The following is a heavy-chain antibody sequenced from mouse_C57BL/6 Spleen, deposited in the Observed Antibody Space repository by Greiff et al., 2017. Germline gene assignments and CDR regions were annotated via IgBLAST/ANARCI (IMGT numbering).Heavy chain of an antibody. CDR2: IYPRDGST. Sequence: VQRVESDAELVKPGASVKISCKVSGYTFTDHTIHWMKQRPEQGLEWIGYIYPRDGSTKYNEKFKGKATLTADKSSSTAYMQLNSLTSEDSAVYFCARCFDGYYDYFDYWGQGTTLTVSS. D-gene: IGHD2-3*01. V-gene: IGHV1-78*01. CDR3: ARCFDGYYDYFDY. J-gene: IGHJ2*01. CDR1: GYTFTDHT.